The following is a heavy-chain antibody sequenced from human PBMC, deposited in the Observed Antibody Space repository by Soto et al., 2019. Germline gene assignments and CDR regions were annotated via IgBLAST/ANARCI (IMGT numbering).Heavy chain of an antibody. V-gene: IGHV3-9*01. CDR3: TTGFSSSRFYVDS. Sequence: GGSLRLSCVASGFTFSDYAMAWVRQSPGKGLEWVSSISWNSRTKDYADSVTGRFTVSRDNAKNSLYLQMDSLKTEDTALYYCTTGFSSSRFYVDSWGQGTLVTVSS. D-gene: IGHD6-13*01. CDR1: GFTFSDYA. J-gene: IGHJ4*02. CDR2: ISWNSRTK.